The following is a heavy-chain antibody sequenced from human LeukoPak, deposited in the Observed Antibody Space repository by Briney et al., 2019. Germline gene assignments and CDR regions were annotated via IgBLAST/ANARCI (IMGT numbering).Heavy chain of an antibody. CDR2: ISSSGSTT. CDR3: AGLPAYYYDTSGFYFDY. Sequence: GSPRLSCAASGFTFSDYYMSWIRQAPGKGLEWVSYISSSGSTTYYADSVKGRFTISRDNSKNTLYLQMNSLRAEDTAVYYCAGLPAYYYDTSGFYFDYWGQGTLVTVSS. J-gene: IGHJ4*02. V-gene: IGHV3-11*04. D-gene: IGHD3-22*01. CDR1: GFTFSDYY.